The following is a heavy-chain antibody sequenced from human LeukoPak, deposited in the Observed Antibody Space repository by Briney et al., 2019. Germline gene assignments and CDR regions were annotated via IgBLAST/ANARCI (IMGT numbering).Heavy chain of an antibody. D-gene: IGHD6-13*01. CDR1: GFTFSSYG. CDR3: AKVAQGGSSWYSRATSYYYYYYMDV. J-gene: IGHJ6*03. V-gene: IGHV3-30*02. Sequence: PGGSLRLSCAASGFTFSSYGMHWVRQAPGKGLEWVAFIRYDGSNKYYADSVKGRFTISRDNSKNTLYLQMNSLRAEDTAVYYCAKVAQGGSSWYSRATSYYYYYYMDVWGKGTTVTISS. CDR2: IRYDGSNK.